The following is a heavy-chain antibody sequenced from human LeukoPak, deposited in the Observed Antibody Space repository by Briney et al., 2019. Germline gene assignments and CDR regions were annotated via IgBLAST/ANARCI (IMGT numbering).Heavy chain of an antibody. J-gene: IGHJ4*02. V-gene: IGHV3-23*01. CDR2: ISGSGGST. CDR3: ARGHFDWLLNY. Sequence: QSGGSLRLSCAASGFTFSSYAMSWVRQAPGKGLEWVSAISGSGGSTFYADSVKGRYTICRDNSKNTLYLQMNSLRAEDTAVYYCARGHFDWLLNYWGQGTLVTVSS. CDR1: GFTFSSYA. D-gene: IGHD3-9*01.